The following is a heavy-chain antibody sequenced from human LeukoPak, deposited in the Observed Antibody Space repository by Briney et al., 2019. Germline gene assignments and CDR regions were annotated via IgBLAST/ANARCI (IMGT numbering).Heavy chain of an antibody. Sequence: SETLSLTCTVSGGSVSSGSYYWSWIRPPPGKGLEWSGYIYYSGSTNYNPSLKSRVTISVDTSKNQFSLKLSSVTAADTAVYYCARVGDSSGWKENYYMDVWGKGTTVTVSS. D-gene: IGHD6-19*01. V-gene: IGHV4-61*01. CDR2: IYYSGST. J-gene: IGHJ6*03. CDR1: GGSVSSGSYY. CDR3: ARVGDSSGWKENYYMDV.